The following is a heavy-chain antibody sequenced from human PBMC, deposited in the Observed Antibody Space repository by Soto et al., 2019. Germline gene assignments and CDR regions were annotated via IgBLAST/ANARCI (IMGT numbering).Heavy chain of an antibody. CDR2: IIPIFGTA. CDR3: AREVYCSSTSCYAAYYYYGMDV. CDR1: GGTFSSYA. D-gene: IGHD2-2*01. V-gene: IGHV1-69*13. Sequence: SVKFSCKASGGTFSSYAISWVRQAPGQGLDWMGGIIPIFGTANYAQKFQGRVTITADESTSTAYMELSSLRSEDTAVYYCAREVYCSSTSCYAAYYYYGMDVWGQGTTVTVSS. J-gene: IGHJ6*02.